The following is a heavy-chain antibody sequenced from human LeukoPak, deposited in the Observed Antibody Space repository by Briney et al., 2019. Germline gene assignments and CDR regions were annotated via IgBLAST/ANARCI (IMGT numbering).Heavy chain of an antibody. CDR1: GFIFSSYA. CDR2: ISYDGSNK. J-gene: IGHJ4*02. V-gene: IGHV3-30*04. D-gene: IGHD1-26*01. Sequence: PGRSLRLSCAASGFIFSSYAMHWARQAPGKGLKWVAVISYDGSNKYYADSVKGRFTISRDNSKNTLYLQMNSLRAEDTAVYYCARDRYSGSYFPSGPFDYWGQGTLVTVSS. CDR3: ARDRYSGSYFPSGPFDY.